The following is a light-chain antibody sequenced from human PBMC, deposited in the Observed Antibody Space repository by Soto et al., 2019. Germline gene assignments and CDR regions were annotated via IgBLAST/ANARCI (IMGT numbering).Light chain of an antibody. Sequence: IVVTQSPGTLSLSPGERATLSCRASQSVSGNFLAWYQQKPGQAPRLLIYDASTRVTGIPDRFSASGSGTDVTLTISRLEPEDFAVYYCQQYGRSPPFTFGPGTKVDIK. V-gene: IGKV3-20*01. CDR2: DAS. CDR3: QQYGRSPPFT. J-gene: IGKJ3*01. CDR1: QSVSGNF.